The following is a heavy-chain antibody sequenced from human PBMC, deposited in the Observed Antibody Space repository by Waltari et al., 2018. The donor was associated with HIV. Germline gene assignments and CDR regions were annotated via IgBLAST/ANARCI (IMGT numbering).Heavy chain of an antibody. J-gene: IGHJ6*02. V-gene: IGHV1-2*06. CDR3: ARVTTVTGDSYFYYGMDV. D-gene: IGHD4-17*01. CDR2: INPNSGGT. Sequence: VQSGAEVRKPGASVKVSCKASGYTFTGYYLHWVRQAPGQGLEWMGRINPNSGGTNYAQKFQARVTMTRDTSIGVAYMELSSLRPNDTAVYYCARVTTVTGDSYFYYGMDVWGQGTTVTVSS. CDR1: GYTFTGYY.